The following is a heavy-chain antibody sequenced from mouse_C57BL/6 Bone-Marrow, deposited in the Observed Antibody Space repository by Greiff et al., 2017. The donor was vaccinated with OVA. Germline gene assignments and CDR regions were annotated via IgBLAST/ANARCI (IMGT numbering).Heavy chain of an antibody. J-gene: IGHJ2*01. CDR1: GYTFPSYW. D-gene: IGHD2-2*01. V-gene: IGHV1-50*01. CDR2: IDPADSYT. Sequence: VQLQQPGAELVKPGASVKLSCKASGYTFPSYWLQWVKQRPGQGLEWIGEIDPADSYTNDNQKFKGNATLTVATSSSTPYMQLSSRTSEDSSFYYCARLGLPLDYWGQGTTLTVSS. CDR3: ARLGLPLDY.